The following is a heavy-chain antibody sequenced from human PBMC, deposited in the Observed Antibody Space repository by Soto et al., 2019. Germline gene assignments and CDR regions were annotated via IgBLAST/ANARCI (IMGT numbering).Heavy chain of an antibody. D-gene: IGHD3-9*01. Sequence: GESLKISCKGSGYSFTSYWIAWVRQMPGKGLEWMGIIDPGDSDTRYSPSFQGQVTITADKSISTAYVQWSSLKASDTAMYYCARVDKYLYTTGYYDFWGQGTLVTVSS. V-gene: IGHV5-51*01. CDR2: IDPGDSDT. J-gene: IGHJ4*02. CDR1: GYSFTSYW. CDR3: ARVDKYLYTTGYYDF.